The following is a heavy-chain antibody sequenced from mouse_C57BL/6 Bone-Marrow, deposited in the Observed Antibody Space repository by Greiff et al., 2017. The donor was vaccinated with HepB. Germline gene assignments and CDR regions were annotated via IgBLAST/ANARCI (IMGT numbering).Heavy chain of an antibody. J-gene: IGHJ2*01. Sequence: DVQLQESGPELVKPGASVKISCKASGYSFTGYYMNWVKQSPEKSLEWIGEINPSTGGTTYNQKFKAKATLTVDKSSSTAYMQLKSLTSEDSAVYYCARDGKDYFDYWGQGTTLTVSS. CDR3: ARDGKDYFDY. CDR2: INPSTGGT. D-gene: IGHD1-1*01. CDR1: GYSFTGYY. V-gene: IGHV1-42*01.